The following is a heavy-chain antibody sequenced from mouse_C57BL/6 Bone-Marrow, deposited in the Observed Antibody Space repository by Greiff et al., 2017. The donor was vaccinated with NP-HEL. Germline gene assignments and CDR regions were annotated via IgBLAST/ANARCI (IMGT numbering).Heavy chain of an antibody. CDR2: IDPSDSYT. D-gene: IGHD2-1*01. CDR1: GYNFTSYW. Sequence: QVQLQQPGAELVKPGASVKLSCKASGYNFTSYWMQWVKQRPGQGLEWIGEIDPSDSYTNYNQKFKGKATLTVDTSSSTAYMQLSSLTSEDSAVYYCARGIYGNYLDYWGQGTTLTVSS. CDR3: ARGIYGNYLDY. V-gene: IGHV1-50*01. J-gene: IGHJ2*01.